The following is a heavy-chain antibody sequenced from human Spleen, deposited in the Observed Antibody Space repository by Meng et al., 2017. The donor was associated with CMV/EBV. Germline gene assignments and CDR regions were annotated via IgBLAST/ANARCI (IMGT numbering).Heavy chain of an antibody. Sequence: SGFTFSSYAMHWVRQAPGKGLEWVAVISYDGSNKYYADSVKGRFTISRDNSKNTLYLQMNSLRAEDTAVYYCARGGMIVVVGGYFDLWGRGTLVTVS. D-gene: IGHD3-22*01. J-gene: IGHJ2*01. V-gene: IGHV3-30-3*01. CDR3: ARGGMIVVVGGYFDL. CDR2: ISYDGSNK. CDR1: GFTFSSYA.